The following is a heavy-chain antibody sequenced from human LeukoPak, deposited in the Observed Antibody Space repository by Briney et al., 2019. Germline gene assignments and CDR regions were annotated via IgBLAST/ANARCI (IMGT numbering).Heavy chain of an antibody. J-gene: IGHJ4*02. CDR1: GFTFSSYS. V-gene: IGHV3-21*01. CDR3: ARLGSGSYYLDY. Sequence: PGGSLRLSCVPCGFTFSSYSMNWVRQAPGKGLEWVSSISSSSSYIYYADSVKGRFTISRDNAKNSLYLQMNSLRGEDTAVYYCARLGSGSYYLDYWGQGTLVTVS. D-gene: IGHD1-26*01. CDR2: ISSSSSYI.